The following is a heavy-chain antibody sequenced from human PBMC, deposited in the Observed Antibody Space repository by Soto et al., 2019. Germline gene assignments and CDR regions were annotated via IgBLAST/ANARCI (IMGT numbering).Heavy chain of an antibody. Sequence: SETLCLTCTVSGGSISSGGNYWSWIRQHPGKGLEWIGYIYYSGSTYYNPSLKSRVTISVDTSKNQFSLKLSSVTAADTAVYYCARVCGGDCHYGMDVWGQGTTVTVSS. J-gene: IGHJ6*02. CDR1: GGSISSGGNY. V-gene: IGHV4-31*03. D-gene: IGHD2-21*02. CDR3: ARVCGGDCHYGMDV. CDR2: IYYSGST.